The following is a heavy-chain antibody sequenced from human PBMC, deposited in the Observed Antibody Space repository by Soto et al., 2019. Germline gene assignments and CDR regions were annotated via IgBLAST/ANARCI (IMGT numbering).Heavy chain of an antibody. CDR3: ARDRDSSGWYVLDY. J-gene: IGHJ4*02. CDR2: ISYDGSNK. D-gene: IGHD6-19*01. V-gene: IGHV3-30-3*01. Sequence: QVQLVESGGGVVQPGRSLRLSCAASGFTFRSYAMHWVRQAPGKGLEWVAVISYDGSNKYYADSVKGRFTISRDNSKNTLYLQMNSLRAEDTAVYYCARDRDSSGWYVLDYWGQGTLVTVSS. CDR1: GFTFRSYA.